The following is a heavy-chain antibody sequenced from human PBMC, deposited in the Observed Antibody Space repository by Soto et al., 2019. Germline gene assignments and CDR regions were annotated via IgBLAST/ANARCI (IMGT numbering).Heavy chain of an antibody. CDR3: AHSPDGSGSYYQANWCDP. V-gene: IGHV2-5*02. D-gene: IGHD3-10*01. J-gene: IGHJ5*02. Sequence: QITLKESGPTLVKPTQTLTLTCTFSGFSLSTSGVGVGWIRQPPGKALEWLALIYWDDDKRYSPSLKSRLTITKDTSKSQVVRTMTNMDPVDTATYYCAHSPDGSGSYYQANWCDPWGQGTLVTVSS. CDR1: GFSLSTSGVG. CDR2: IYWDDDK.